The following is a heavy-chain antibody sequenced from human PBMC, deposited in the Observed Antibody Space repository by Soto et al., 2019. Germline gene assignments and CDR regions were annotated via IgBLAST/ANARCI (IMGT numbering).Heavy chain of an antibody. V-gene: IGHV3-33*01. CDR1: GFTFSSYG. J-gene: IGHJ6*02. D-gene: IGHD5-18*01. CDR2: IWYDGSNK. CDR3: ARDPEDTAMDRDNYYYYYGMDV. Sequence: GGSLRLSCAASGFTFSSYGMHWVRQAPGKGLEWVAVIWYDGSNKYYADSVKGRFTISRDNSKNTLYLQMNSLRAEDTAVYYCARDPEDTAMDRDNYYYYYGMDVWGQGTTVTVSS.